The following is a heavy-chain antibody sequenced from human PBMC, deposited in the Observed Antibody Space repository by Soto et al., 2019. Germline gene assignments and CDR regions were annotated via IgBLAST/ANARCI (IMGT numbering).Heavy chain of an antibody. CDR3: AGDYYDTDGYRLDN. D-gene: IGHD3-22*01. J-gene: IGHJ4*02. V-gene: IGHV4-59*01. CDR2: IYDGDST. CDR1: GGSISGFY. Sequence: VQLQESGPGLVKPSETLSLTCTVSGGSISGFYWSWIRQSPGKGLEWIGYIYDGDSTNYNPSLESRVIISVDTSKNHFSLRLSSVTAADTAVYYCAGDYYDTDGYRLDNWGQGTLVTVSS.